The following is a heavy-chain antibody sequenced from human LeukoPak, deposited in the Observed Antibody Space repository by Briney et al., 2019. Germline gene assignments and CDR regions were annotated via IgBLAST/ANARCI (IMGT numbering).Heavy chain of an antibody. J-gene: IGHJ6*03. D-gene: IGHD6-13*01. CDR3: ARCLAAAGTYYYMDV. Sequence: ASVKVSCKASGYTFTSYGISWVRQAPGQGLEWMGWISAYNGNTNYAQKLQGRVTITADESTSTAYMELSSLRSEDTAVYYCARCLAAAGTYYYMDVWGKGTTVTVSS. CDR1: GYTFTSYG. V-gene: IGHV1-18*01. CDR2: ISAYNGNT.